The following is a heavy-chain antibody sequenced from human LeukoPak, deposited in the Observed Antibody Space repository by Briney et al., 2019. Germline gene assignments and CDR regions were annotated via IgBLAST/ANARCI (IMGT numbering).Heavy chain of an antibody. D-gene: IGHD3/OR15-3a*01. V-gene: IGHV4-39*01. J-gene: IGHJ4*02. CDR3: ARFKGGTGYDY. CDR2: ISSSGRT. Sequence: SETLSLTCAVSGGSITSTSFDWAWIRQPPGQDLEWIATISSSGRTYYNPSLMSRVTISVDTSKNQFSLDLTSVTAADTGLFYCARFKGGTGYDYWGQGILVIVSS. CDR1: GGSITSTSFD.